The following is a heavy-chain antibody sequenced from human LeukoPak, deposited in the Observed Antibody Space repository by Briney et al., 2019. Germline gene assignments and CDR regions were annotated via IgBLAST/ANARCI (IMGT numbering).Heavy chain of an antibody. V-gene: IGHV3-23*01. Sequence: GGSLRLSCAASGXIPFNSYSMSWVRQAPGKGLEWVSAITSSGETTYYADSVKGRFTISRDNSKNMVYLQMNSLRAEDAATYYCAKMRGYFDYWGQGSLVTVSS. D-gene: IGHD3-10*01. CDR1: GXIPFNSYS. J-gene: IGHJ4*02. CDR2: ITSSGETT. CDR3: AKMRGYFDY.